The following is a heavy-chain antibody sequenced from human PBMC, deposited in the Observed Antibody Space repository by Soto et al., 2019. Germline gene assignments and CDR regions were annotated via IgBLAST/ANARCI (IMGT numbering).Heavy chain of an antibody. Sequence: EVQLLESGGALPQPGGSLRLSCAASGFTFSSSAMSWVRQAPGKGLEWVSSTSGSGHSSYYADSVKGRFSIASDKSKSTLYFERNGLRAEDTAVYYCAKTVLTLGVVILYYMHGWGKGTTVTVSS. CDR1: GFTFSSSA. V-gene: IGHV3-23*01. D-gene: IGHD3-3*01. CDR3: AKTVLTLGVVILYYMHG. CDR2: TSGSGHSS. J-gene: IGHJ6*03.